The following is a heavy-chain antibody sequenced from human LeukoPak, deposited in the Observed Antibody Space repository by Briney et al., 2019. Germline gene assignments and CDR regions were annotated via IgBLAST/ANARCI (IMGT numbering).Heavy chain of an antibody. CDR1: GFTFSSYW. D-gene: IGHD5-18*01. V-gene: IGHV3-7*01. CDR2: IKQDGSEK. Sequence: PGGSLRLSCAASGFTFSSYWMSWVRQAPGKGLEWVANIKQDGSEKYYVDSVKGRFTISRDNAKNSLYLQMNSLRAEDTAVYYCARSTRGYSYGLYYYYGMDVWGQGTTVTVSS. J-gene: IGHJ6*02. CDR3: ARSTRGYSYGLYYYYGMDV.